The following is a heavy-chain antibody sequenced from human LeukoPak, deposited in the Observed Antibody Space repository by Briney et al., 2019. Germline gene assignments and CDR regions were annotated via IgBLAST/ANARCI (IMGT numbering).Heavy chain of an antibody. CDR1: RFSFRSYD. V-gene: IGHV3-30*18. CDR2: ISYDGSNT. CDR3: AKDGQLGGSSWFTLYFDY. J-gene: IGHJ4*02. D-gene: IGHD6-13*01. Sequence: GGSLRLSCAASRFSFRSYDMHWVRQAPGKGREWVAVISYDGSNTYYTDSAKGRFTISRDNSKNTLYLQMNSLRPEDTAVYFCAKDGQLGGSSWFTLYFDYWGQGTLVTVSS.